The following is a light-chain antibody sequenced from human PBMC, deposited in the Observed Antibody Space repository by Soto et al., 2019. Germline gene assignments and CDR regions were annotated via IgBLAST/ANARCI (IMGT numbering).Light chain of an antibody. CDR2: EAS. CDR1: QSVSSY. CDR3: QQRNIWPPVT. J-gene: IGKJ5*01. Sequence: ELVLTQSPATLSFYPGQRATLSCRATQSVSSYLAWYQQKPGQAPRLLLYEASNRATGIPARFSGSGSGTDLTLTISTLETEDSAAYYCQQRNIWPPVTFGHGTRLDIK. V-gene: IGKV3-11*01.